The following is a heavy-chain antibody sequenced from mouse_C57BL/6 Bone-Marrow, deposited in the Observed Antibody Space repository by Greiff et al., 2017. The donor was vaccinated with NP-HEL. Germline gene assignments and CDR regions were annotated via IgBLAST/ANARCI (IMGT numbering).Heavy chain of an antibody. CDR1: GYTFTSYW. CDR2: IHPNSGST. J-gene: IGHJ3*01. D-gene: IGHD1-1*01. Sequence: VQLQQPGAELVKPGASVKLSCKASGYTFTSYWMHWVKQRPGQGLEWIGMIHPNSGSTNYTEKFKSKATLTVDKSSSTAYMQLSSLTSEDSAVYYCARYYCGSSWFAYWGQGTLVTVSA. V-gene: IGHV1-64*01. CDR3: ARYYCGSSWFAY.